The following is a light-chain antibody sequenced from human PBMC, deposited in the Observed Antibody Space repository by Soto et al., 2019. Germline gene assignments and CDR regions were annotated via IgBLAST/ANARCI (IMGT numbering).Light chain of an antibody. Sequence: DLPMTPSPSSISGSVVDRVTITCQASQDVSNYLNWYQQKLGKAPKLLIYDASNLETGVPSRFSGSGSGTYFSFTISSLQPEDFATYYCQQYSNLITFGQGTRLEIK. CDR3: QQYSNLIT. CDR1: QDVSNY. CDR2: DAS. J-gene: IGKJ5*01. V-gene: IGKV1-33*01.